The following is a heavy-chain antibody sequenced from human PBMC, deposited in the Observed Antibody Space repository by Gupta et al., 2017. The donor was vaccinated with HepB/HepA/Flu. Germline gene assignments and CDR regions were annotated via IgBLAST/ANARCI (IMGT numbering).Heavy chain of an antibody. Sequence: QVQLVQSGAEVKKPGSSVKVSCKASGGTLRRHAISWVRQAPGQGLEWMGGIIPIFGTVNSAQKFQGRVTISADESTSTAYMELSSLRSEDTALYFCANDTYYYDTSGYRGYYYYYMDVWGTGTTVTVSS. CDR1: GGTLRRHA. J-gene: IGHJ6*03. CDR2: IIPIFGTV. CDR3: ANDTYYYDTSGYRGYYYYYMDV. V-gene: IGHV1-69*01. D-gene: IGHD3-22*01.